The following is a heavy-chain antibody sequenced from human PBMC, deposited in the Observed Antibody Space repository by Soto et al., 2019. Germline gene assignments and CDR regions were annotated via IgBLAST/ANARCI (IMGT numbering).Heavy chain of an antibody. CDR3: ASARYYYDSSGYEAY. Sequence: PGESLKISCKGSGYSFTSYWISWVRQMPGKGLEWMGRIDPSDSYTNYSPSFQGHVTISADKSISTAYLQWSSLKASDTAMYYCASARYYYDSSGYEAYWGQGTLATVSS. CDR1: GYSFTSYW. D-gene: IGHD3-22*01. V-gene: IGHV5-10-1*01. CDR2: IDPSDSYT. J-gene: IGHJ4*02.